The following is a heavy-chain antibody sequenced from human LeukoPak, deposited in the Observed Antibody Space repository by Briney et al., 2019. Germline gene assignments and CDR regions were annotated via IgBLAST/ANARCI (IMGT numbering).Heavy chain of an antibody. Sequence: ETLSLTCAVYGGSFSGYYWSWIRQPPGKGLEWVANIKQDGSEKYYVDSVKGRFTISRDNAKNSLYLQMNSLRAEDTAVYYCARPTGLYGSGSYYGDYWGQGTLVTVSS. CDR3: ARPTGLYGSGSYYGDY. CDR1: GGSFSGYY. D-gene: IGHD3-10*01. CDR2: IKQDGSEK. V-gene: IGHV3-7*01. J-gene: IGHJ4*02.